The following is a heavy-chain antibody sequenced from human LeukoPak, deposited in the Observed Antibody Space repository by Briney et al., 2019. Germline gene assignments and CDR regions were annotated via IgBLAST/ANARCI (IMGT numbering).Heavy chain of an antibody. CDR2: ISAYNGNT. D-gene: IGHD3-16*02. V-gene: IGHV1-18*01. CDR1: GYTFTSYG. CDR3: ARDRRSYDYVWGSYRRFDY. Sequence: ASVKVSCKASGYTFTSYGISWVRQAPGQGPEWMGWISAYNGNTNYAQKLQGRVTMTTDTPTSTAYMELRSLRSDDTAVYYCARDRRSYDYVWGSYRRFDYWGQGTLVTVSS. J-gene: IGHJ4*02.